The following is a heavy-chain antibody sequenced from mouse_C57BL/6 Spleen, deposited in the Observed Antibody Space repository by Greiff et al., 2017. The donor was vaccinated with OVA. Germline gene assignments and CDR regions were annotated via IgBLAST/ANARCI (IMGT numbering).Heavy chain of an antibody. J-gene: IGHJ1*03. CDR1: GSTFTSYW. CDR2: INPSNGGT. D-gene: IGHD1-1*01. Sequence: QVQLQQPGTELVKPGASVKLSCKAPGSTFTSYWMHWVKQRPGQGLEWIGNINPSNGGTNYNEKLKSKATLTVDKSSSTAYMQHSSLTTEDSAVYEGARCAYYYCKRYFDVWGTGTTVTVSS. V-gene: IGHV1-53*01. CDR3: ARCAYYYCKRYFDV.